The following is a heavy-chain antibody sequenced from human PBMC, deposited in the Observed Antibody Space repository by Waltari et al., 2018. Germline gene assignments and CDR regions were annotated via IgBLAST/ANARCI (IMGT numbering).Heavy chain of an antibody. D-gene: IGHD1-26*01. CDR1: GYTFSSYA. Sequence: QVQLVQSGAEVKKPGASVKVSCKASGYTFSSYAISWVRQAPGQGLEWMGGIIPIFGTANYAQKFQGRVTITTDESTSTAYMELSSLRSEDTPVYYCAGGIVGADIDYWGQGTLVTVSS. V-gene: IGHV1-69*01. CDR3: AGGIVGADIDY. J-gene: IGHJ4*02. CDR2: IIPIFGTA.